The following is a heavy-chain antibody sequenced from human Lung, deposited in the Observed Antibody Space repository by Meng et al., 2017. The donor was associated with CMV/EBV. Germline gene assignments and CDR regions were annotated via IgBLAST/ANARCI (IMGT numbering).Heavy chain of an antibody. CDR1: GGTFSSYA. CDR2: IIPSLGIA. V-gene: IGHV1-69*10. D-gene: IGHD2-2*01. J-gene: IGHJ6*02. CDR3: ARGACSRTSCYRYYYYGMDV. Sequence: SXXVSXKASGGTFSSYAISWVRQAPGQGLEWMGGIIPSLGIANYAQKFQGRVTITTDKSTSTAYMELSSLRSEDTAVYYCARGACSRTSCYRYYYYGMDVWGQGXTVTVSS.